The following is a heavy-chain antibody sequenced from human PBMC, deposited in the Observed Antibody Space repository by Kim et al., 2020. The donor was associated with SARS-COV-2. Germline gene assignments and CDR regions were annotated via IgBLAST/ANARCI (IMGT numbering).Heavy chain of an antibody. Sequence: STTYTPSLESRVTLSIDTSRKQFSLRLTSVTAADTAVYYCARNTPGTTEDSWGQGTLVTVSS. J-gene: IGHJ4*02. CDR3: ARNTPGTTEDS. CDR2: ST. D-gene: IGHD1-1*01. V-gene: IGHV4-59*01.